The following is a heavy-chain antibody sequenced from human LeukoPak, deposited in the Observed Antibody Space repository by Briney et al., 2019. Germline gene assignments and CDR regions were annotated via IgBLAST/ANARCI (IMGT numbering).Heavy chain of an antibody. CDR2: IYYSGST. Sequence: SETLSLTCTVSGGSISSSSYYWGWARQPPGKGLEWIGSIYYSGSTYYNPSLKSRVTTSVDTSKNQFSLKLSSVTAADTAIYYCAGNIAVAGFDAFDIWGQGTMVTVSS. CDR1: GGSISSSSYY. J-gene: IGHJ3*02. D-gene: IGHD6-19*01. CDR3: AGNIAVAGFDAFDI. V-gene: IGHV4-39*01.